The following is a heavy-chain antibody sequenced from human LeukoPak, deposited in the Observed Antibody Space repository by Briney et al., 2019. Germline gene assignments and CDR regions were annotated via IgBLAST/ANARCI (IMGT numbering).Heavy chain of an antibody. D-gene: IGHD3-3*01. CDR2: ISDSGAST. CDR3: AKEAKSGYYYFDY. CDR1: GFTFSTYA. V-gene: IGHV3-23*01. Sequence: GGSLRLSCAASGFTFSTYAMSWVRQAPGKGLEWVSTISDSGASTFYADSVRGRFTISRDNFKNTLYLQINILRAEDTAVYYCAKEAKSGYYYFDYWGQGTLVTVSS. J-gene: IGHJ4*02.